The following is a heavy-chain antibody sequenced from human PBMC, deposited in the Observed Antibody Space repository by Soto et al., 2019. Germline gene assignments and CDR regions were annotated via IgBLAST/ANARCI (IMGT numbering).Heavy chain of an antibody. Sequence: PSETLSLTCTVSGVSIGSYYWIWIRQPPGKGLEWIGYIYYSGSTNYNPSLKSRVTISVDTSKNQFSLKLSSVTAADTAVYYCARAWGYYFDFWGQGTLVTVSS. D-gene: IGHD3-16*01. J-gene: IGHJ4*02. CDR2: IYYSGST. CDR1: GVSIGSYY. CDR3: ARAWGYYFDF. V-gene: IGHV4-59*01.